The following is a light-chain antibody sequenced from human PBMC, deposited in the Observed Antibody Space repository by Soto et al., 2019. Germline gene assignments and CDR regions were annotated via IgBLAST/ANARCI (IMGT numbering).Light chain of an antibody. J-gene: IGLJ1*01. CDR2: EVA. CDR1: SSDVGGYNS. V-gene: IGLV2-14*03. Sequence: QSVLTQPASVSGSPGQSITIPCTGTSSDVGGYNSVSWYQQHSDKAPKRIIYEVADRPSGDSNRFSRSQSANTASLTISGLQAEDEADYYCTSSATSTTSVFGTGTKVTVL. CDR3: TSSATSTTSV.